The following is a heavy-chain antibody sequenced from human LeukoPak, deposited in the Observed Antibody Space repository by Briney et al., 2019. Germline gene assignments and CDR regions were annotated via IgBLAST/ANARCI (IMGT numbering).Heavy chain of an antibody. Sequence: PSETLSLTCAVSGYSISSGYYWGRIRPPPGKGLGWIASIYHSGSTYYNPSLKSRVTISVDTSKNQFSLKLTSVTAADTAVYYCARRGNSWPYYFDDWGQGTLVTVSS. CDR2: IYHSGST. CDR1: GYSISSGYY. J-gene: IGHJ4*02. CDR3: ARRGNSWPYYFDD. V-gene: IGHV4-38-2*01. D-gene: IGHD6-13*01.